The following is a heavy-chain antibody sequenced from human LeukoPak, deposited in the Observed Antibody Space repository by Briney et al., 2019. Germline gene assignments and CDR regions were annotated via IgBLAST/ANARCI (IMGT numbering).Heavy chain of an antibody. CDR3: ARREYSSSSGLRYYFDY. Sequence: SETLSLTCAVYGGSFSGYYWSWIRQPPGKGLEWIGEINHSGSTNYNPSLKSRVTISVDTSKNQFSLKLSSVTAADTAVYYCARREYSSSSGLRYYFDYWGQGTLVTVSS. J-gene: IGHJ4*02. CDR1: GGSFSGYY. CDR2: INHSGST. V-gene: IGHV4-34*01. D-gene: IGHD6-6*01.